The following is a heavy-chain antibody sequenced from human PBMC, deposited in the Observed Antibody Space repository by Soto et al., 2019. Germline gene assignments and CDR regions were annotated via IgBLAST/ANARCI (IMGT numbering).Heavy chain of an antibody. CDR2: ISYDGSNK. CDR3: AKGDIVVVPAPSDP. V-gene: IGHV3-30*18. CDR1: GFTFSSYG. Sequence: GGSLRLSCAASGFTFSSYGMHWVRQAPGKGLEWVAVISYDGSNKYYADSVKGRFTISRDNSKNTLYLQMNSLRAEDTAVYYCAKGDIVVVPAPSDPWGQGTLVTVSS. D-gene: IGHD2-2*01. J-gene: IGHJ5*02.